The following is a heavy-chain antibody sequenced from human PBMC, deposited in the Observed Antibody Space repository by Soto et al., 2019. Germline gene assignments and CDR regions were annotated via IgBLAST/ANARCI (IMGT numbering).Heavy chain of an antibody. D-gene: IGHD2-2*01. Sequence: GGSLRLSCTASGFTFPNSAMNWVRQAPGKGLEWVGRIKSKTDGGTTDYAAPVKGRFTISRDDSKNTLYLQMNSLKTEDTAAYYCTTFIVVVPADDAFDIWGQGTMVTVSS. J-gene: IGHJ3*02. CDR1: GFTFPNSA. CDR3: TTFIVVVPADDAFDI. V-gene: IGHV3-15*07. CDR2: IKSKTDGGTT.